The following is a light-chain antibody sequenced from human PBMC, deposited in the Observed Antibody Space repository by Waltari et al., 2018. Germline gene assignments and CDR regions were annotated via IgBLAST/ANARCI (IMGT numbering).Light chain of an antibody. CDR3: SSYTSSRTYV. CDR2: GVS. CDR1: SSDVGGYNF. J-gene: IGLJ1*01. Sequence: QSALTQPASVSGSPGQSITVSCTGTSSDVGGYNFVSCYQQHPGNAPKLVIYGVSNRPSGVSSRFSGSKSGNTASLTISGLQAEDEADYYCSSYTSSRTYVFGTGTAVTVL. V-gene: IGLV2-14*01.